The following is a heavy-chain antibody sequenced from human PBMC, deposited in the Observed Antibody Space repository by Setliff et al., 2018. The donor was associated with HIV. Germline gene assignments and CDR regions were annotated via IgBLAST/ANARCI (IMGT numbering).Heavy chain of an antibody. J-gene: IGHJ4*02. CDR2: IYTSGIT. Sequence: SETLSLTCNVSGASTNAYFLSWVRHPAGKGLEWIGHIYTSGITNHNPSLKSRVTMSLDTPKEQFSLRLRSVTAADTAIYYCAREPSPSQWQPLYFDVWGRGILVTVPQ. CDR1: GASTNAYF. CDR3: AREPSPSQWQPLYFDV. V-gene: IGHV4-4*07. D-gene: IGHD6-19*01.